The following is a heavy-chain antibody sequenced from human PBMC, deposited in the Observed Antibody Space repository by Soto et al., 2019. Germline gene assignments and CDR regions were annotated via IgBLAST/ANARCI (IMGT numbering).Heavy chain of an antibody. V-gene: IGHV6-1*01. CDR1: GDSVSSNTAS. CDR2: TYFRSKWYN. D-gene: IGHD5-12*01. CDR3: AKGDNLGPKTGYAFDP. J-gene: IGHJ5*02. Sequence: QTLSLTCAISGDSVSSNTASWNWIRRSPSRGLEWLGRTYFRSKWYNDYAVSVKSRIIINPDTSNNQFSLQLNSVTPEDTAVYFCAKGDNLGPKTGYAFDPWGQGIMVTVSS.